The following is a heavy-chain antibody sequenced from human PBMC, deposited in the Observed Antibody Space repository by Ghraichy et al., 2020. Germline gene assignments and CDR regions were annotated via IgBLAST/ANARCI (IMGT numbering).Heavy chain of an antibody. CDR1: GDSFANASYY. CDR3: ARHPWNWNKEFGHFDP. D-gene: IGHD1/OR15-1a*01. CDR2: IYHTGSSY. Sequence: SETLSLTCTVSGDSFANASYYWAWIRQPPGKGLEWIGTIYHTGSSYYYNPSLRSRVTISVDTSKSQFSLRLTSVIAADMAVYYCARHPWNWNKEFGHFDPWGQGTLVTVSS. V-gene: IGHV4-39*01. J-gene: IGHJ5*02.